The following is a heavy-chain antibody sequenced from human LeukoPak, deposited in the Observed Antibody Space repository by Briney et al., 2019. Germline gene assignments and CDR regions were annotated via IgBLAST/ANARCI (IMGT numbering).Heavy chain of an antibody. Sequence: GGSLRLSRTASGFTFGDYDMSWVGEAPGRGLAWVGLIRSNFYGGTTDYAASVKGRFTISRDGSKSIAYLQMNSLKTEDTAVYYCTRGGGGDPVDYWGQGALVTVSS. CDR3: TRGGGGDPVDY. V-gene: IGHV3-49*04. D-gene: IGHD3-16*01. CDR2: IRSNFYGGTT. CDR1: GFTFGDYD. J-gene: IGHJ4*02.